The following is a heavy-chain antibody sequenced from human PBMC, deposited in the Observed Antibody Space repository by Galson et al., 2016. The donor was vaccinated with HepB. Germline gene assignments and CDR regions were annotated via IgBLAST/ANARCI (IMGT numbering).Heavy chain of an antibody. D-gene: IGHD3-9*01. CDR1: GFTFSGCG. CDR2: ISPDGSNK. V-gene: IGHV3-30*18. Sequence: SLRLSCAASGFTFSGCGMHWVRQAPGKGLEWVAVISPDGSNKFYADSVKGRFSISRDNSKNTLYLQMNSLRAEDTAVYYCAKDMGEVRYFDWLIYGIDYWGQGTLVTVSS. J-gene: IGHJ4*02. CDR3: AKDMGEVRYFDWLIYGIDY.